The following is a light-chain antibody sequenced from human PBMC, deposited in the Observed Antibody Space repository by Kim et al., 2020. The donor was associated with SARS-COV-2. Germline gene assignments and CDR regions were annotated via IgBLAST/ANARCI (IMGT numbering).Light chain of an antibody. CDR3: CSYTGSFTSYV. V-gene: IGLV2-11*01. J-gene: IGLJ1*01. CDR1: SSDVGSSNY. CDR2: DVG. Sequence: QSVTISCTGTSSDVGSSNYVSWYQQHPGKAPKLMIYDVGKRPSGVPNRVSGSKSGNTASLTISGLQAEDEADYFCCSYTGSFTSYVFGTGTKVTVL.